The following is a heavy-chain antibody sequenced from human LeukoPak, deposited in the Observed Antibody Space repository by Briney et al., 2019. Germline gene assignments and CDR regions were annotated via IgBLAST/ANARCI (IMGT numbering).Heavy chain of an antibody. CDR3: AKDLSMVGGGIDY. J-gene: IGHJ4*02. CDR2: ISWNSGSI. D-gene: IGHD3-10*01. V-gene: IGHV3-9*01. CDR1: GFTFDDYA. Sequence: PGGSLRLSCAASGFTFDDYAMHWVRQAPGKGLEWVSGISWNSGSIGYADSVKGRFTISRDNAKNSLYLQMNSLRAEDTALYYCAKDLSMVGGGIDYWGQGTLVTVSS.